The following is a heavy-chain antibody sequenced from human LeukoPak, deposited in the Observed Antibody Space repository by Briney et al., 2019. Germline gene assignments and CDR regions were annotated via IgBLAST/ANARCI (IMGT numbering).Heavy chain of an antibody. CDR3: AKDPAGYYDSKGYYFDY. CDR1: GFTFSSYA. CDR2: ISGSGGST. V-gene: IGHV3-23*01. D-gene: IGHD3-22*01. Sequence: PGGSLSLSCAASGFTFSSYAMSWVRQAPGKGLEWVSGISGSGGSTYHADSVKGRFIISRDNSKNTLYLRMNSLRAEDTAVYYCAKDPAGYYDSKGYYFDYWGQGTLVTVSS. J-gene: IGHJ4*02.